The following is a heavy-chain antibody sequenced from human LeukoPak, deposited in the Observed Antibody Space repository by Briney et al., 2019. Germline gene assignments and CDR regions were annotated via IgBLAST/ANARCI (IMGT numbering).Heavy chain of an antibody. Sequence: PGGSLRLSCEASGFTFRTFSMNWVRQAPGKGLEWVSYISSSGATMYYADSVKGRFTISRDNAKSSLFMQMNSLRAEDTAVYYCASGYDSSDGSKRGFDHWGQGTLVTVSS. D-gene: IGHD5-12*01. CDR1: GFTFRTFS. CDR2: ISSSGATM. V-gene: IGHV3-48*01. J-gene: IGHJ4*02. CDR3: ASGYDSSDGSKRGFDH.